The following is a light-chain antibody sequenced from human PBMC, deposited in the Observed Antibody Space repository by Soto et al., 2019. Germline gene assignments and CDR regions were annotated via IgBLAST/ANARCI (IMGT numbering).Light chain of an antibody. CDR1: SSDVGDYNY. CDR3: SSYTSTNTLV. V-gene: IGLV2-14*01. CDR2: GVS. J-gene: IGLJ2*01. Sequence: QSALTQPASVSGSPGQSITISCTGTSSDVGDYNYVSWYQQHPCKAPKLIIYGVSNRPSGISNRFSGSKSGNTASLTISGLQAEDEADYYYSSYTSTNTLVFGGGTKLTVL.